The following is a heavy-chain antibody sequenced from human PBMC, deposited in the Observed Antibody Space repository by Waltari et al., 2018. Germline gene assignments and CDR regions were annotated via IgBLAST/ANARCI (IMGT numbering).Heavy chain of an antibody. CDR1: GFIVSSNY. Sequence: EVQLVESGGGLIHPGGSLRLSCAASGFIVSSNYMSWVRQAPGRGLGWVSLIYSGGSTYYADAVNGRFTISRDNSKNTLYLQMDSLSVEDTAVYYCARWQQWPVRAFDYWGQGTLVTVSS. D-gene: IGHD6-19*01. CDR2: IYSGGST. J-gene: IGHJ4*02. CDR3: ARWQQWPVRAFDY. V-gene: IGHV3-53*01.